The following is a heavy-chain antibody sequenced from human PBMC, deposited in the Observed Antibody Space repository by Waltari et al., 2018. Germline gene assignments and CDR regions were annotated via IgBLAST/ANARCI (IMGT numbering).Heavy chain of an antibody. V-gene: IGHV1-69*08. D-gene: IGHD1-1*01. J-gene: IGHJ1*01. Sequence: QVQPAQSGAEVKKPGSSVKVSCQASGGTFSSSAISWVRQAPGQVLEWMGRIIPILGTANYAQKFQGRVTITADKSTSTAYMELSSLRSEDTAVYYCARQGVEAPHNDGDFQHCGQGTLVTVSS. CDR1: GGTFSSSA. CDR3: ARQGVEAPHNDGDFQH. CDR2: IIPILGTA.